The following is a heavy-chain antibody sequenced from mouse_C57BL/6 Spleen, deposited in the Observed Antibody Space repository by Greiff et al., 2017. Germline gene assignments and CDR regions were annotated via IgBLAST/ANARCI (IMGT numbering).Heavy chain of an antibody. Sequence: VHLQQSGPELVKPGASVKIPCKASGYTFTDYNMDWVKQSHGKSLEWIGDINPNNGGTIYNQKFKGKATLTVDKSSSTAYMELRSLTSEDTAVYYCARSGYYSNYEVWAWFAYWGQGTLVTVSA. J-gene: IGHJ3*01. CDR2: INPNNGGT. CDR1: GYTFTDYN. V-gene: IGHV1-18*01. D-gene: IGHD2-5*01. CDR3: ARSGYYSNYEVWAWFAY.